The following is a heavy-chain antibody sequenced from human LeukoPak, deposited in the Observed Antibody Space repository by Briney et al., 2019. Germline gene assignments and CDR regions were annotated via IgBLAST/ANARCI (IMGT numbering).Heavy chain of an antibody. CDR3: ASSSPPDY. Sequence: PSETLSLTCAVYGGSFSGYYWSWIRQPPGKGLEWIGEINHSGSTNYNPSLKSRVTISVDTSKNQFSLKLSSVTAADTAVYYCASSSPPDYWGQGTLVTVSS. CDR1: GGSFSGYY. D-gene: IGHD2-15*01. J-gene: IGHJ4*02. CDR2: INHSGST. V-gene: IGHV4-34*01.